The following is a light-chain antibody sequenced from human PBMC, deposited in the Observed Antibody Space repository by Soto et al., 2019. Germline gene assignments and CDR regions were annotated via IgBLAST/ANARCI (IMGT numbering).Light chain of an antibody. V-gene: IGLV1-44*01. Sequence: QSVLTQPPSASGTPGQRVTISCSGSSSNIGSNTVNWYQQLPGTAPKLLIYSNNQRPSGAPDRFSGSKSGTSASLAISGLQSEDEADYYCAAWDDSLNGYVFGTGTQVTVL. CDR2: SNN. J-gene: IGLJ1*01. CDR1: SSNIGSNT. CDR3: AAWDDSLNGYV.